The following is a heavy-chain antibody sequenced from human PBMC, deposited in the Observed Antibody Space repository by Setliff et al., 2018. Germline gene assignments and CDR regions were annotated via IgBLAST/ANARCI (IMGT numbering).Heavy chain of an antibody. J-gene: IGHJ4*02. CDR2: IYHSGSS. Sequence: PSETLSLTCSVYGESFSNNYWGWIRQPPGKGLEWIGSIYHSGSSYYNPSLRSRVTISVDTSKNQFSLILRSVTAADTAVYYCVRESRSTWYRRDFWGQGTLVTVSS. V-gene: IGHV4-34*01. CDR3: VRESRSTWYRRDF. CDR1: GESFSNNY. D-gene: IGHD6-13*01.